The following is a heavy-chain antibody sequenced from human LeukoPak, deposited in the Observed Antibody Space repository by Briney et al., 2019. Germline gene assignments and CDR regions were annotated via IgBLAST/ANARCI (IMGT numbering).Heavy chain of an antibody. CDR1: ARSIRSSTYY. V-gene: IGHV4-39*07. CDR2: MYYSGST. Sequence: SDTLSLPCIFSARSIRSSTYYWGWIPQPPRKGLEWIGSMYYSGSTYYNPSLSSRATISVDTSKEQFSLKLSSVTAADTAVYYCARGKVGQYAPATRHYFDFWGQGTLVTVSS. J-gene: IGHJ4*02. CDR3: ARGKVGQYAPATRHYFDF. D-gene: IGHD6-25*01.